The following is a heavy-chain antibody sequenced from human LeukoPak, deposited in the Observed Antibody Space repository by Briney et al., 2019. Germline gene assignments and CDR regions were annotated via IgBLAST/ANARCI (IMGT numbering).Heavy chain of an antibody. CDR2: IYYSGNT. Sequence: SETLSRTCTVSGGSISTNNNYWGWLRQPPGKGLEWIGHIYYSGNTYYNPSLGSRVSISVDTSKNQFSLKVSSVTAADTAVYYCARHLGSSNWFDPWGQGTLVTVSS. CDR3: ARHLGSSNWFDP. J-gene: IGHJ5*02. V-gene: IGHV4-39*01. D-gene: IGHD1-26*01. CDR1: GGSISTNNNY.